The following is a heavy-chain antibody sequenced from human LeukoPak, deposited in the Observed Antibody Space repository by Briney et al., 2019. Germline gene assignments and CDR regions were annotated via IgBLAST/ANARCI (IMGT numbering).Heavy chain of an antibody. CDR1: GFTFSSYN. CDR2: ITSDSSTI. J-gene: IGHJ1*01. Sequence: PGGSLRLSCAASGFTFSSYNVNWVRQAPGKGLEWVSFITSDSSTIYNADSVKGRFTISRDNSKNTLYLQMNSLRAEDTAVYYCAKELWYSSPVMHWGQGTLVTVSS. V-gene: IGHV3-48*01. D-gene: IGHD6-13*01. CDR3: AKELWYSSPVMH.